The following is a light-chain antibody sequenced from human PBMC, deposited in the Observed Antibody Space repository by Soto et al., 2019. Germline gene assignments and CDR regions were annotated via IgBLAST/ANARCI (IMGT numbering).Light chain of an antibody. CDR1: QSVSSSY. V-gene: IGKV3-15*01. CDR3: QQYNNWPQT. CDR2: GAS. Sequence: EMVMTQSPATLSVSPGERATLSCRASQSVSSSYLAWYQQKPGQAPRLLIYGASTRATGIPARFSGSGSGTEFTLTISSLQSEDFAVYYCQQYNNWPQTCGQGTKLEIK. J-gene: IGKJ2*01.